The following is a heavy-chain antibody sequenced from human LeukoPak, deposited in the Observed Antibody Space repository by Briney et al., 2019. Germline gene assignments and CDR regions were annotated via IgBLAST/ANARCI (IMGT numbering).Heavy chain of an antibody. V-gene: IGHV1-2*02. Sequence: GASVKVSCKESGYTFIGYYIHWLRQAPGQGLEWMGWINPSNGGTNYAQRFQGRVAVTGDTSISTAYMEMSRLTFDDTAVYYCASGPTLGTTHPYFDYWGQGTLVTVSS. J-gene: IGHJ4*02. CDR2: INPSNGGT. CDR3: ASGPTLGTTHPYFDY. D-gene: IGHD1-1*01. CDR1: GYTFIGYY.